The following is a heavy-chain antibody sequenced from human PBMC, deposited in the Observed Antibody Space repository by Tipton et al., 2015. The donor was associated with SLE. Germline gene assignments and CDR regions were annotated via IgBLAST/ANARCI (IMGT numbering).Heavy chain of an antibody. CDR2: MHYSGSS. CDR1: GGSFTSNY. J-gene: IGHJ5*02. V-gene: IGHV4-59*01. Sequence: TLSLTCTVSGGSFTSNYWSWIRQPPGKGLEWIGCMHYSGSSAYNASLRSRVTILVDTSKKQISLKLTSVTAADTAIYYCARDQDMSSGENRFDPWGQGTLVTVSS. D-gene: IGHD3-10*01. CDR3: ARDQDMSSGENRFDP.